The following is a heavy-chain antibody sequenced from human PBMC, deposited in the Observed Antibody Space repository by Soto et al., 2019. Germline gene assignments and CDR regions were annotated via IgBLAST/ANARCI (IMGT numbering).Heavy chain of an antibody. CDR1: GYTFSDYW. Sequence: LGESLKISCKGSGYTFSDYWIFWVRQTPGKGLEWMGRIDPSDSYTTYSPSFQGHVTISADKSINTAFLTWTSLKSSDSAIYYCANLGFTFGSFDVFDIWGQGTTVTVSS. J-gene: IGHJ3*02. CDR2: IDPSDSYT. V-gene: IGHV5-10-1*01. CDR3: ANLGFTFGSFDVFDI. D-gene: IGHD3-16*01.